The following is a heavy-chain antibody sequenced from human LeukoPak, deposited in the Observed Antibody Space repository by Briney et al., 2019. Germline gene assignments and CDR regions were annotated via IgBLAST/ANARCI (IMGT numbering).Heavy chain of an antibody. D-gene: IGHD4-11*01. CDR2: INPNSGGT. J-gene: IGHJ6*03. V-gene: IGHV1-2*02. CDR1: GYTFTGYY. Sequence: ASVKVSCKASGYTFTGYYMHWVRQAPGQGLEWMGWINPNSGGTNYAQKFQGRVTMTRDTSISTAYMELSRLRADDTAVYYCARELVHTVTDRILSYSYYMDVWGKGTTVTVSS. CDR3: ARELVHTVTDRILSYSYYMDV.